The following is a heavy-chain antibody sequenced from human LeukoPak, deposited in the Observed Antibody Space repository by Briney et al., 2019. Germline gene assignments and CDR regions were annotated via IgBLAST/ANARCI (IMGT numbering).Heavy chain of an antibody. Sequence: GASVKVSCTASGYTFTGYYMHWVRQAPGQGLEWMGWINPNSGGTNYAQKFQGRVNMTRDTSISTAYMELSRLRSDDTAVYYCAREDVDDILTGYYRVLSWFDPWGQGTLVTVSS. J-gene: IGHJ5*02. CDR1: GYTFTGYY. D-gene: IGHD3-9*01. CDR3: AREDVDDILTGYYRVLSWFDP. CDR2: INPNSGGT. V-gene: IGHV1-2*02.